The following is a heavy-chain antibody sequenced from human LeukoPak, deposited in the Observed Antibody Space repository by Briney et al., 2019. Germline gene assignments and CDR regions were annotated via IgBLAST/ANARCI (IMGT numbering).Heavy chain of an antibody. J-gene: IGHJ4*02. CDR3: ARSGPYHLPPRPIDY. CDR2: IKQDGGQE. D-gene: IGHD2-2*01. CDR1: GFTFSSYW. V-gene: IGHV3-7*01. Sequence: PGGSLRLACGASGFTFSSYWMTWDRQAPGKGLEWVANIKQDGGQEYYVDSVRGRFTISRDNAKNSLYLQMNSLKAEDTAVYYCARSGPYHLPPRPIDYWGQGTLVTVSS.